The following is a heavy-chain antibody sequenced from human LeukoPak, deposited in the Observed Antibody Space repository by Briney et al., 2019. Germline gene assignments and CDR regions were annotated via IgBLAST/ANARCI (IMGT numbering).Heavy chain of an antibody. D-gene: IGHD6-13*01. Sequence: PGGSLRLSCVASGFTFYSYALSWVRQAPGKGLEWVSGISGSGGNAFYADFVRGQGRFTISRDNSKNTLYLQMNNLRAEDTAVYYCAREIAAADPFDYWGQGTLVTVSS. V-gene: IGHV3-23*01. CDR3: AREIAAADPFDY. CDR2: ISGSGGNA. CDR1: GFTFYSYA. J-gene: IGHJ4*02.